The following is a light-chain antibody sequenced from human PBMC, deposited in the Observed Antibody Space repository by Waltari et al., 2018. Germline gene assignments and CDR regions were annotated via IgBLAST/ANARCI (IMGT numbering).Light chain of an antibody. V-gene: IGKV3-15*01. CDR2: GAS. J-gene: IGKJ3*01. CDR1: QSVDSN. CDR3: QQYNKWPPFT. Sequence: EIAMTQSPATLSVSPGERATLSCRASQSVDSNLAWFQQKPGQAPRLLIYGASTRATGIPARFSDSGSGTEFTLTITNLQSEDFAVYYCQQYNKWPPFTFGPGTKVDIK.